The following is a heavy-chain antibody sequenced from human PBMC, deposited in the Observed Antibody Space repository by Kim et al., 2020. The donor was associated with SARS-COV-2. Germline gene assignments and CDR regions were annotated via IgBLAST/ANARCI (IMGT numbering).Heavy chain of an antibody. J-gene: IGHJ4*02. Sequence: GGSLRLSCAASGFTFSSYGMHWVRQAPGKGLEWVAVISYDGSNKYYADSVKGRFTISRDNSKNTLYLQMNSLRAEDTAVYYCAKDRLITMVRGGGACLDYWGQGTLVTVSS. CDR1: GFTFSSYG. CDR2: ISYDGSNK. V-gene: IGHV3-30*18. D-gene: IGHD3-10*01. CDR3: AKDRLITMVRGGGACLDY.